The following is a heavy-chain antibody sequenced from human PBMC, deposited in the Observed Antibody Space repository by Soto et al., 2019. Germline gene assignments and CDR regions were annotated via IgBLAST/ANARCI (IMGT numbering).Heavy chain of an antibody. J-gene: IGHJ4*02. V-gene: IGHV1-2*02. CDR1: GYTFTGYY. Sequence: ASVKVSCKASGYTFTGYYMHWVRQAPGQGLEWMGWINPNSGGTNYAQKFQGRVTMTRDTSISTAYMELSRLRSDDTAVYYCARAGSTMIVVVTEYYFDYWGQGTLVTVYS. CDR3: ARAGSTMIVVVTEYYFDY. D-gene: IGHD3-22*01. CDR2: INPNSGGT.